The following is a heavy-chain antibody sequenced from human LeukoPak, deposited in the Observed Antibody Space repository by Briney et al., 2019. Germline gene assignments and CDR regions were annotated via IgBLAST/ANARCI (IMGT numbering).Heavy chain of an antibody. CDR1: GYTFTGYY. Sequence: ASVKVSCKASGYTFTGYYMHWVRQAPGKVIEWMGRINPNSGGTNYAQKFQGRVTMTRDTSISTAYMELSRLRSDDTAVYYCARESRGRYCSGGSCYHFDYWGQGTLVTVSS. D-gene: IGHD2-15*01. V-gene: IGHV1-2*06. CDR3: ARESRGRYCSGGSCYHFDY. J-gene: IGHJ4*02. CDR2: INPNSGGT.